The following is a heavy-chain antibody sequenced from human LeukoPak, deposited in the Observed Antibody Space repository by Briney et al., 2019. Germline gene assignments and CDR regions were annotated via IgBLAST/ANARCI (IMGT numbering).Heavy chain of an antibody. CDR2: INWRSDEI. V-gene: IGHV3-9*01. Sequence: GGSLRLSCSASGFTFDNYAMHWVRQAPIKGLEWVASINWRSDEIGYADSVKGRFTISRDNAKNSLYLQMNSLRAEDTAVYYCAELGITMIGGVWGKGTTVTISS. CDR1: GFTFDNYA. CDR3: AELGITMIGGV. J-gene: IGHJ6*04. D-gene: IGHD3-10*02.